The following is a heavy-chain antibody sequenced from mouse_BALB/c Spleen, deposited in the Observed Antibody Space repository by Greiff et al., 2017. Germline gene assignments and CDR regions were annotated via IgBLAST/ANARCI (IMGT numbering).Heavy chain of an antibody. J-gene: IGHJ2*01. D-gene: IGHD1-1*01. CDR1: GFTFSSYG. CDR3: ARQGSSTPKYYFDY. V-gene: IGHV5-6*01. CDR2: ISSGGSYT. Sequence: EVQRVESGGDLVKPGGSLKLSCAASGFTFSSYGMSWVRQTPDKRLEWVATISSGGSYTYYPDSVKGRFTISRDNAKNTLYLQMSSLKSEDTAMYYCARQGSSTPKYYFDYWGQGTTLTVSS.